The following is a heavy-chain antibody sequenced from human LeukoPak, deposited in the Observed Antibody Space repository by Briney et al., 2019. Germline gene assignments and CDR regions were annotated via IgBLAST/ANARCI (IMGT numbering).Heavy chain of an antibody. CDR2: IHYSGST. J-gene: IGHJ4*02. CDR3: ARGTHSSSPIPLDY. Sequence: PSETLSLTCTVSGGSISTYYWSSIRQTPGKGLEWIGYIHYSGSTNYNPSLNSRVTISVDTSKNQFSLKVNSVTAANTAVYYCARGTHSSSPIPLDYWGQGTLVTVSS. D-gene: IGHD6-6*01. CDR1: GGSISTYY. V-gene: IGHV4-59*01.